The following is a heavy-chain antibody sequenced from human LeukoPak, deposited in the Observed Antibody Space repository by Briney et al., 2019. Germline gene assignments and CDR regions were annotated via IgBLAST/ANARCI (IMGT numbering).Heavy chain of an antibody. CDR2: NNPIIGST. D-gene: IGHD3-10*01. CDR1: GYTFTGYY. CDR3: ARVTMVRGVSLFDP. Sequence: ASVKVSCKASGYTFTGYYIHWVRQAPGEGLEGMGWNNPIIGSTRYPQKFQGRVSMTTDTSISTAYMELSSLRSDDTAVYYCARVTMVRGVSLFDPWGQGTLVTVSS. V-gene: IGHV1-2*02. J-gene: IGHJ5*02.